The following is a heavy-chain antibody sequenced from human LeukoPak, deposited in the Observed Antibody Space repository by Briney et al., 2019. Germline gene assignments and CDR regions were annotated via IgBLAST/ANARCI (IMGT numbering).Heavy chain of an antibody. J-gene: IGHJ4*02. CDR1: GGSLGSYY. D-gene: IGHD3-9*01. CDR2: ISGSGGST. Sequence: ETLSLTCTVSGGSLGSYYWSWVRQALGKGLEWVSVISGSGGSTSYADSVKGRFTVSRDNSKNMLYLQMNSLRAEDTAVYYCAKDYDTLTGYYSLIDYWGQGTLVTVSS. CDR3: AKDYDTLTGYYSLIDY. V-gene: IGHV3-23*01.